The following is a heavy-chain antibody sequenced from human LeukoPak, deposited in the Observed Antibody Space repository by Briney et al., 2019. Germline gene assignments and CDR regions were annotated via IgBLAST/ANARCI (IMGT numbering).Heavy chain of an antibody. V-gene: IGHV1-46*01. CDR3: AALAAAGSDAFDI. CDR2: INPSGGST. Sequence: ASVKVSCKASGYTFTSYYMHWVRQAPGQGLEWMGIINPSGGSTSYAQKFQGRVTMTRDTSTGTVYMELSSLRSEDTAVYYCAALAAAGSDAFDIWGQGTMVTVSS. D-gene: IGHD6-13*01. CDR1: GYTFTSYY. J-gene: IGHJ3*02.